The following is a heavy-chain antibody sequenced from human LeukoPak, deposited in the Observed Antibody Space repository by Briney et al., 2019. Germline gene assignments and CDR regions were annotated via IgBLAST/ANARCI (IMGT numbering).Heavy chain of an antibody. Sequence: VASVKVSCKASGYTFTSYGISWVRQAPGQGLEWMGWISAYNGNTNYAQKFQGRVTMTRDTSISTAYMELSRLRSDDTAVYYCARAGASDYWGQGTLVTVSS. CDR3: ARAGASDY. D-gene: IGHD1-26*01. CDR2: ISAYNGNT. V-gene: IGHV1-18*01. CDR1: GYTFTSYG. J-gene: IGHJ4*02.